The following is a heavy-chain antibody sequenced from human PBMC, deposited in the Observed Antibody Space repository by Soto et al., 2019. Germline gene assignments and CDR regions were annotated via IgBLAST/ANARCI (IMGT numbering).Heavy chain of an antibody. CDR2: IYYAGTT. J-gene: IGHJ5*02. V-gene: IGHV4-59*12. D-gene: IGHD2-2*01. Sequence: SETLSLTCSISGGSLSGYYWTWTRQPPGKGLEWIGYIYYAGTTTYNPSLKNRVTISLDTPKNHFSLKMDSVTAADTAVYYCARVPDRWGQGTLVTVSS. CDR1: GGSLSGYY. CDR3: ARVPDR.